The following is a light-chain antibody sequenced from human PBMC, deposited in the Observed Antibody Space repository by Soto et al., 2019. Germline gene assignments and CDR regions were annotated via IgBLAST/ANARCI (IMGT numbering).Light chain of an antibody. V-gene: IGLV1-51*02. Sequence: QPVLTQPPSVSAAPGQKVTISCSGSSSNIGNNYVSWYQQLPGTAPKLLIYENNKRPSGIPDRFSGSKSGTSATLGITGLQTGDEADYYCGTWDSSLLYVFGTGTKLTVL. CDR3: GTWDSSLLYV. CDR1: SSNIGNNY. CDR2: ENN. J-gene: IGLJ1*01.